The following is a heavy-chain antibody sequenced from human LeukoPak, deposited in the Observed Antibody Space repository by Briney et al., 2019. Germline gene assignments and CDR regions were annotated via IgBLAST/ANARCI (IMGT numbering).Heavy chain of an antibody. D-gene: IGHD6-13*01. Sequence: PSETLSLTCTVSGDSISSGGHYWSWIRQHPGKGLEWIGSIYYSEFTYYNPSLKSRITISVDSSENQLSLKLTSVTAADTAVYYCAGGLDSSKMGYWGQGTLVTVSS. CDR3: AGGLDSSKMGY. J-gene: IGHJ4*02. CDR2: IYYSEFT. V-gene: IGHV4-31*03. CDR1: GDSISSGGHY.